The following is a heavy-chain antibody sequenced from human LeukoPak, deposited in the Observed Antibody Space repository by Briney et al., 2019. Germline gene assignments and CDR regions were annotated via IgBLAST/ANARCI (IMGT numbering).Heavy chain of an antibody. J-gene: IGHJ4*02. D-gene: IGHD3-22*01. V-gene: IGHV3-9*01. CDR3: AKSLVYDSSGPFDY. CDR2: ISWNSGSI. CDR1: GFTFDDYA. Sequence: PGGSLRLSCAASGFTFDDYAMHWVRQVPGKGLEWVSGISWNSGSIAYADSVKGRFTISRDNAKNSLYLQMNSLRAEDTAFYYCAKSLVYDSSGPFDYWGQGTLVTVSS.